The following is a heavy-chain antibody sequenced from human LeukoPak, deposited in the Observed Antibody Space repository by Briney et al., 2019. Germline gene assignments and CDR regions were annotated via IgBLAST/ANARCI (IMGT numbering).Heavy chain of an antibody. D-gene: IGHD4-17*01. J-gene: IGHJ3*02. Sequence: GGSLRLSCAASGFTFSSYSMNWVRQAPGEGLEWVSSISSSSSYIYYADSVKGRFTISRDNAKNSLYLQMNSLRAEDTAVYYCARDRAVTTSAFDIWGQGTMVTVSS. CDR3: ARDRAVTTSAFDI. V-gene: IGHV3-21*01. CDR1: GFTFSSYS. CDR2: ISSSSSYI.